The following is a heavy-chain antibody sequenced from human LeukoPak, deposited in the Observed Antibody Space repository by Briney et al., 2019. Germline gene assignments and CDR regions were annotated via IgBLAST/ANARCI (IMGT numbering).Heavy chain of an antibody. CDR2: ISYDGRKK. CDR3: ARWAVAGPYAFDI. CDR1: GFTFSSYA. V-gene: IGHV3-30*04. D-gene: IGHD6-19*01. J-gene: IGHJ3*02. Sequence: PGGSLRLSCAASGFTFSSYAMQWVRQAPGKGVEGVAVISYDGRKKYYADSVKGRFTISRDNAKNSLYLQMNSLRAEDTAVYYCARWAVAGPYAFDIWGQGTMVTVSS.